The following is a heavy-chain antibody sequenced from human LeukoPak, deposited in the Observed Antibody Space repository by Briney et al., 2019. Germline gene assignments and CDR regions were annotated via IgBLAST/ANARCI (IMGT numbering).Heavy chain of an antibody. CDR2: IYYTGST. D-gene: IGHD6-25*01. J-gene: IGHJ4*02. CDR3: ARDVGSALLDY. CDR1: GGSISSGSYY. V-gene: IGHV4-61*01. Sequence: PSETLSLTCTVSGGSISSGSYYWSWIRQPPGKGLEWIGYIYYTGSTNYSPSLQSRVTISVDTSKNQFSLKLSSVTAADTAVYYCARDVGSALLDYWGQGTLVTVSS.